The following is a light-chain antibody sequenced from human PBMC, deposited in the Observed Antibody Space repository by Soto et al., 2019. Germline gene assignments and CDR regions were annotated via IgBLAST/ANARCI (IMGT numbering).Light chain of an antibody. CDR2: DAS. CDR3: QQYDNLPLT. J-gene: IGKJ4*01. Sequence: DIQMTQSPSSLSASVGDRVTITCQASQDISNYLNWYQQKPGKAPKLLIYDASNLETGVPSRFSGSGSGTDFTFTISSLQAEDIATYYCQQYDNLPLTFGGGTTLEIK. CDR1: QDISNY. V-gene: IGKV1-33*01.